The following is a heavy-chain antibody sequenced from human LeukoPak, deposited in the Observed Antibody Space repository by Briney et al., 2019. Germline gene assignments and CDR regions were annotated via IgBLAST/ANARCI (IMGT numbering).Heavy chain of an antibody. CDR1: GGSISSSSYY. CDR3: ARRYDFWSGYITSGTYYYGMDV. V-gene: IGHV4-39*01. J-gene: IGHJ6*02. CDR2: IYYSGST. Sequence: SETLSLTCTVSGGSISSSSYYWGWIRQPPGKGLEWFGSIYYSGSTYYNPSLKSRVTISVDTSKNQFSLKLSSVTAADTAVYYCARRYDFWSGYITSGTYYYGMDVWGQGTTVTVSS. D-gene: IGHD3-3*01.